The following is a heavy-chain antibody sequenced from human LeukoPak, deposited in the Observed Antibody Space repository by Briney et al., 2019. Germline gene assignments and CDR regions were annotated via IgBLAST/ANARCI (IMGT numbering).Heavy chain of an antibody. D-gene: IGHD2-15*01. CDR2: IFHTGGT. Sequence: SETLSLTCTVSGGSIRPYYWSWMRQPPGKGPEYVGYIFHTGGTNYNPSLGSRVTVSLDTSKNQFSLKLSSVTAADTAVYYCARLGFCRGDNCLDEYWGQGTLVTVSS. V-gene: IGHV4-59*08. J-gene: IGHJ4*02. CDR1: GGSIRPYY. CDR3: ARLGFCRGDNCLDEY.